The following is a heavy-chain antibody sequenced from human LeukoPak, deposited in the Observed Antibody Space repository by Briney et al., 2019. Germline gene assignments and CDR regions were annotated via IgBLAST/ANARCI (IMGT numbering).Heavy chain of an antibody. J-gene: IGHJ4*02. V-gene: IGHV4-38-2*02. CDR1: GYSISSGYY. D-gene: IGHD2-21*02. Sequence: SETLSLTCTVSGYSISSGYYWGWIRQPPGKGLEWIGSIYHSGSTYYNPSLKSRVTISVDTSKNQFSLKLSSVTAADTAVYYCARDRQVVTAIPQPTAFDYWGQGTLVTVSS. CDR2: IYHSGST. CDR3: ARDRQVVTAIPQPTAFDY.